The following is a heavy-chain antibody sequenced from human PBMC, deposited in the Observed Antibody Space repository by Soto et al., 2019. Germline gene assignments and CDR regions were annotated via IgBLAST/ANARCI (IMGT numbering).Heavy chain of an antibody. Sequence: QVQLQESGPGLVKPSQTLSLTCTVSGGSISSGDAYWSWIRQSPGKGLEWIGYIYYRGRPFYNPSLESRATISVDTSKNQFSLKLNSVTAADTAVYYCAREGAASYSYYYGTDVWCQGTTVTVSS. V-gene: IGHV4-30-4*01. CDR1: GGSISSGDAY. J-gene: IGHJ6*02. D-gene: IGHD3-16*01. CDR3: AREGAASYSYYYGTDV. CDR2: IYYRGRP.